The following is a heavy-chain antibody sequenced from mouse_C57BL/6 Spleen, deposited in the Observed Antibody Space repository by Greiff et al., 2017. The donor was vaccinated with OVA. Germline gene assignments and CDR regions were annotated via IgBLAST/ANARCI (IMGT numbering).Heavy chain of an antibody. CDR3: ARRYDYFYAMDY. CDR2: ISGGGGNT. CDR1: GFTFSSYT. J-gene: IGHJ4*01. Sequence: EVQVVESGGGLVKPGGSLKLSCAASGFTFSSYTMSWVRQTPEKRLEWVATISGGGGNTYYPDSVKGRFTISRDNAKNTLYLQMSSLRSEDTALYYCARRYDYFYAMDYWGQGTSVTVSS. D-gene: IGHD2-4*01. V-gene: IGHV5-9*01.